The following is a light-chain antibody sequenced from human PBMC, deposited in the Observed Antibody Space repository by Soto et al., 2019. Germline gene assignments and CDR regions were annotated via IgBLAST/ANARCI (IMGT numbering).Light chain of an antibody. CDR1: SSDVGGYNY. J-gene: IGLJ1*01. CDR2: EVS. CDR3: SSYTGSSTPYV. V-gene: IGLV2-14*01. Sequence: QSALTQPASVSGSPGQSITTSCTGTSSDVGGYNYVSWYQHHPGKAPKLMIFEVSNRPSGVSNRFSGSKSVNTASLTISRLQAEDEADYYCSSYTGSSTPYVFGTGTKLTVL.